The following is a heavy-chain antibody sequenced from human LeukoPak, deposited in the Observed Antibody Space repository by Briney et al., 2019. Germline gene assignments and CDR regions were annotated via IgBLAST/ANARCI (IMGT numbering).Heavy chain of an antibody. D-gene: IGHD2-15*01. V-gene: IGHV3-48*04. CDR1: GFTFSSYS. CDR3: ARAPQESSGGEIDY. CDR2: ISSASGSI. J-gene: IGHJ4*02. Sequence: RPGGSLRLSCAASGFTFSSYSMNWVRQAPGKGLEWVSYISSASGSIYYADSVKGRFTISRDNAKNSLYLKMNSLRAEDTAVYYCARAPQESSGGEIDYWGQGTLVTVSS.